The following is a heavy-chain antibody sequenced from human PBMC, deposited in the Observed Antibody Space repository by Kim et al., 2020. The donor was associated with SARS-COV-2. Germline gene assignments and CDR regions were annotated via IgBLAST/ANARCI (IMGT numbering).Heavy chain of an antibody. CDR2: IYTSGST. J-gene: IGHJ3*02. D-gene: IGHD2-2*02. CDR1: GGSISSYY. CDR3: AREGSYCSSTSCYTYMGAFDI. Sequence: SETLSLTCTVSGGSISSYYWSWIRQPAGKGLEWIGRIYTSGSTNYNPSLKSRVTMSVDTSKNQFSLKLSSVTAADTAVYYCAREGSYCSSTSCYTYMGAFDIWGQGTMVTVSS. V-gene: IGHV4-4*07.